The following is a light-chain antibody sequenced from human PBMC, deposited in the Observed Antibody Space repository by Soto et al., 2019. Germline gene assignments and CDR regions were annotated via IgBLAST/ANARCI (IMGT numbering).Light chain of an antibody. CDR2: SNN. Sequence: QSVLTQPPSASGTPGQRVTISCSGSSSNIGSNTVNWYQQLPGTAPKLLIYSNNQRPSGVPDRFSGSKSGTSASLAISGLQSEDEADYYCAAWDDSLIRVVFGGGTKVTVL. CDR1: SSNIGSNT. CDR3: AAWDDSLIRVV. V-gene: IGLV1-44*01. J-gene: IGLJ2*01.